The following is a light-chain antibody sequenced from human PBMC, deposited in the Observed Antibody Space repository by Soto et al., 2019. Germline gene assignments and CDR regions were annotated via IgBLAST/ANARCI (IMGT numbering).Light chain of an antibody. Sequence: SALTQPPSASGSPGQSVTISCTGTSSDVGGYNYVSWYQQHPGKAPKLMIYEVNKRPSGVPDRFSGSKSGNTASLTVSGLQAEDEADYYCSSYAGTNHYVFGTGTKLTVL. CDR1: SSDVGGYNY. J-gene: IGLJ1*01. CDR2: EVN. CDR3: SSYAGTNHYV. V-gene: IGLV2-8*01.